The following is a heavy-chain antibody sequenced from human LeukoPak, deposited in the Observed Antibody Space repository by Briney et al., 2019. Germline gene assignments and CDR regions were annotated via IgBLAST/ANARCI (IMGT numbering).Heavy chain of an antibody. Sequence: GGSLRLSCAASGFTFSSYAMSWVRQAPGKGLEWVSAISGSGGSTYYADSVQGRFTISRDNARNSLYLQMNSLRAEDTAVYYCARMTTVTHYWGQGTLVTVSS. J-gene: IGHJ4*02. CDR3: ARMTTVTHY. CDR1: GFTFSSYA. D-gene: IGHD4-17*01. CDR2: ISGSGGST. V-gene: IGHV3-23*01.